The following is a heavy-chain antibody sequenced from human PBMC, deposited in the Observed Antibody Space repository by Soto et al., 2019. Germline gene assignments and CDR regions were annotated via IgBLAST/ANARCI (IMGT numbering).Heavy chain of an antibody. D-gene: IGHD4-4*01. Sequence: HGESLKISCKGSGYSFTSYWISWVRQMPGKGLEWMGRIDPSDSYTNYSPSFQGHVTISADKSISTAYLQWSSLKASDTAMYYCARFTVTAYYYYGMDVWGQGTTVTVSS. V-gene: IGHV5-10-1*01. CDR2: IDPSDSYT. CDR3: ARFTVTAYYYYGMDV. CDR1: GYSFTSYW. J-gene: IGHJ6*02.